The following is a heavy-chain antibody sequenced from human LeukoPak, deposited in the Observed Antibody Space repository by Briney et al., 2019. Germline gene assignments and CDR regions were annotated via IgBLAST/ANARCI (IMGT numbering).Heavy chain of an antibody. CDR2: IYPDDPDT. Sequence: GESLKISCKGSGYRFPTSWIAWVRQMPGKGFEWMGVIYPDDPDTIYNPSFEGQVTFSVDKSISTAYLQWSSLKASDTAIYYCARGAYGSGGSYNFYGMDVWGQGTPVAVSS. CDR1: GYRFPTSW. J-gene: IGHJ6*02. V-gene: IGHV5-51*01. CDR3: ARGAYGSGGSYNFYGMDV. D-gene: IGHD3-10*01.